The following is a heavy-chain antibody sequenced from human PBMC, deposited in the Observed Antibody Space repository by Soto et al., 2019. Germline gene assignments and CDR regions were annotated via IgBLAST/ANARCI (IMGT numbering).Heavy chain of an antibody. CDR1: GGSISSSNW. J-gene: IGHJ6*02. D-gene: IGHD4-4*01. V-gene: IGHV4-4*02. CDR2: IYHSGST. CDR3: AGRYSNYYYYYGMDV. Sequence: SETLSLTCAVSGGSISSSNWWSWVRQPPGKGLEWIGEIYHSGSTNYNPSLKSRVTISVDKSKNQFSLKLSSVTAADTAVYYCAGRYSNYYYYYGMDVWGQGTTVTVSS.